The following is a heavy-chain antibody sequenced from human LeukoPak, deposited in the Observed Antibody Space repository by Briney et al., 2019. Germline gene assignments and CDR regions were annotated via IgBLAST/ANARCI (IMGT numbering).Heavy chain of an antibody. CDR3: ARWANTIDY. CDR1: GISLRGHW. Sequence: PGGSLRLSCAATGISLRGHWMSSVRQTPGKRLKWVANIKQDGSEEYYVDSVKGRFTISRDNAKNSLYLQMNSLRGEDTAVYYCARWANTIDYWGQGTQVTVSS. V-gene: IGHV3-7*01. J-gene: IGHJ4*02. CDR2: IKQDGSEE.